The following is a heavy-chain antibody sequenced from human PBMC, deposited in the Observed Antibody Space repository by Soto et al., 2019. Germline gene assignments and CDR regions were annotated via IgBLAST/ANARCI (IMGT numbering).Heavy chain of an antibody. CDR1: GYTFTSYY. CDR2: INPSGGST. J-gene: IGHJ3*02. Sequence: QVQLVQSGAEVKKPGASVKVSCKASGYTFTSYYMHWVRQAPGQGLEWMGIINPSGGSTSYAQKFQGRVTMTRDTSTSTVYMELSSMRSEATAVYDCARAWRGGSDAFDIWGQGTMVTVSS. CDR3: ARAWRGGSDAFDI. D-gene: IGHD3-3*01. V-gene: IGHV1-46*01.